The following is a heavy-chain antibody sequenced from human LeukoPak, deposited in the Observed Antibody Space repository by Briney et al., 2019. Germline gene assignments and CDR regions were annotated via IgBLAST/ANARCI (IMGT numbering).Heavy chain of an antibody. CDR1: GGSFSGYY. CDR3: ASPPYYDFWSGSPHDAFDI. J-gene: IGHJ3*02. V-gene: IGHV4-34*01. D-gene: IGHD3-3*01. Sequence: ETLSLTCAVYGGSFSGYYWSWIRQPPGKGLEWIGEINHSGSTNYNPSLKSRVTISVDTSKNQFSLKLSSVTAADTAVYYCASPPYYDFWSGSPHDAFDIWGQGTMVTVSS. CDR2: INHSGST.